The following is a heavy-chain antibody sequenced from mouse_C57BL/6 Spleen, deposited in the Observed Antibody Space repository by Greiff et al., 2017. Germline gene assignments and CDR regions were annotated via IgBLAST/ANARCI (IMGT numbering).Heavy chain of an antibody. CDR1: GYTFTDYY. Sequence: VQLQQSGAELVRPGASVKLSCKASGYTFTDYYINWVKQRPGQGLEWIARIYPGSGNTYYNEKFKGKATLTAEKSSSTAYMQLSSLTSEDSAVYFCAKDWGWYFDVWGTGTTVTVSS. CDR3: AKDWGWYFDV. CDR2: IYPGSGNT. D-gene: IGHD4-1*01. V-gene: IGHV1-76*01. J-gene: IGHJ1*03.